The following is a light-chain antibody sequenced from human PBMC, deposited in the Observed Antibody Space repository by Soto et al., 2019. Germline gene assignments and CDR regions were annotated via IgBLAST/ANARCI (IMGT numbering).Light chain of an antibody. Sequence: QSALTQPASVSGSPGQSITISCTGSRSDVGGSKYVSWYQQHPGKAPRLIIFEVNYRPSGVSNRFSGSKSGNTASLTVSGLRAEDEADYYCSSKASSSTLYVFGTGTKLTVL. CDR2: EVN. J-gene: IGLJ1*01. CDR3: SSKASSSTLYV. V-gene: IGLV2-14*01. CDR1: RSDVGGSKY.